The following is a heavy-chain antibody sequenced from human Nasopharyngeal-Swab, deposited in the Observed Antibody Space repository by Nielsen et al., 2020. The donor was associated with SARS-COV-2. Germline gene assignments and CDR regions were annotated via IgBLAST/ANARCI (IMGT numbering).Heavy chain of an antibody. CDR1: GFTFDDYA. D-gene: IGHD3-3*01. Sequence: GGSLRLSCAASGFTFDDYAMHWVRQAPGKGLEWVAVVSYDGSNKYCADSVKGRFTISRDNSKNSLYLQINSLRVEDTAMYYCARDTYHFWSGYRYFDSWGQGTLVTVSS. V-gene: IGHV3-30*04. CDR2: VSYDGSNK. J-gene: IGHJ4*02. CDR3: ARDTYHFWSGYRYFDS.